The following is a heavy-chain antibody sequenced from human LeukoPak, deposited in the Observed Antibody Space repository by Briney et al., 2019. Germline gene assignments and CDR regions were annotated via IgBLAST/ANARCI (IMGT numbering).Heavy chain of an antibody. CDR3: VKGMEDYDILTGVLDV. V-gene: IGHV3-64D*06. CDR1: GFAFSSYA. CDR2: ISSNGGST. D-gene: IGHD3-9*01. J-gene: IGHJ6*02. Sequence: GGSLRLSCSASGFAFSSYAMHWVRQAPGKGLEYVSAISSNGGSTYYADSVKGRFTISRDNSKNTLYLQMSSLRAEDTAVYYCVKGMEDYDILTGVLDVWGQGTTVTVSS.